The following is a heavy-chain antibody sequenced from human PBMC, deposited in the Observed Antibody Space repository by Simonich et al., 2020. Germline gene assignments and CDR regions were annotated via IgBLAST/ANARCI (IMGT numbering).Heavy chain of an antibody. CDR3: ARDQGGRAAAATDY. CDR2: IRAYNGNK. D-gene: IGHD6-13*01. V-gene: IGHV1-18*01. J-gene: IGHJ4*02. CDR1: GYTFTSYG. Sequence: QVQLVQSGAEVKKPGASVKVSCKASGYTFTSYGISWGRQAPGQGLEWMGVIRAYNGNKTVAQKLQGRVTMTTDTSTSTAYMELRSLRSDDTAAYYCARDQGGRAAAATDYWGQGTLVTVSS.